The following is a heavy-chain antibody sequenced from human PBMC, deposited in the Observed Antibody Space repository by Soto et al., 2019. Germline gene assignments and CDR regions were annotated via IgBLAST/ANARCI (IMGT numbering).Heavy chain of an antibody. CDR3: ARESNPHLDY. CDR2: IAHGGSEK. D-gene: IGHD7-27*01. CDR1: W. J-gene: IGHJ4*02. Sequence: WMSRVGKDPGRGLEWVATIAHGGSEKYYVDSVKGRFTISRDNTKNSLFLQMNSLRAEDTAVYYCARESNPHLDYWGQGTLVTVSS. V-gene: IGHV3-7*01.